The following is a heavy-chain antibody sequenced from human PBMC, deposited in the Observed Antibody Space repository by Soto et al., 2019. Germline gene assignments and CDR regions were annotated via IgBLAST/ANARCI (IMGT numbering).Heavy chain of an antibody. CDR2: ISYDGSNK. CDR1: GFTFSSYA. CDR3: AFPPSSSWYYYYYGMDV. J-gene: IGHJ6*02. Sequence: GGSLRLSCAASGFTFSSYAMHWVRQAPGKGLEWVAVISYDGSNKYYADSVKGRFTISRDNSKNTLYLQMNSLRAEDTAVYYCAFPPSSSWYYYYYGMDVWGQGTTVTVSS. V-gene: IGHV3-30-3*01. D-gene: IGHD6-13*01.